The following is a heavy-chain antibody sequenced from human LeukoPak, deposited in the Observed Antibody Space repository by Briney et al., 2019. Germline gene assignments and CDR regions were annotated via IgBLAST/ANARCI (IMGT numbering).Heavy chain of an antibody. J-gene: IGHJ4*02. Sequence: GGSLRLSCAASEFTFSSYWMHWVRQAPGKGLVWVSRISDGGSTTTYADSVKGRFTISRDNAKNTLYLQMNSLRAEDTAVYYCAKCPNIVLMVYAPNWGQGTLVTVSS. CDR2: ISDGGSTT. CDR1: EFTFSSYW. V-gene: IGHV3-74*01. D-gene: IGHD2-8*01. CDR3: AKCPNIVLMVYAPN.